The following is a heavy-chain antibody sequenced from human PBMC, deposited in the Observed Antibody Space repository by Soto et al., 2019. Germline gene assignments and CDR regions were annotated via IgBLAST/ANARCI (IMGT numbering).Heavy chain of an antibody. Sequence: PGGSLRLSCAASGFTFSSYEMNWIRQAPGKGLEWVSYISSGGTTIYYADSVKGRFTISRDNAKNSLYLQMNSLRAEDTAVYYCARDFSGRQQLVRGNYWGQGTLVTVSS. J-gene: IGHJ4*02. D-gene: IGHD6-13*01. V-gene: IGHV3-48*03. CDR3: ARDFSGRQQLVRGNY. CDR1: GFTFSSYE. CDR2: ISSGGTTI.